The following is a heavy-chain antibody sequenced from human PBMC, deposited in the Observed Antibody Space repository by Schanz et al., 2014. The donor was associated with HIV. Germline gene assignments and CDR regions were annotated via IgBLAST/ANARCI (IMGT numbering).Heavy chain of an antibody. CDR3: ARGGIWEWDQPDFDY. J-gene: IGHJ4*02. V-gene: IGHV3-30*03. CDR1: GFTFRSYG. Sequence: QVQLVESGGGVVQPGRFQRLSCAASGFTFRSYGMHWVRQAPGKGLEWVALISYDGNTKYYADSVKGRFTISRDNSKNTLYLQMNSLRAEDTAVYYCARGGIWEWDQPDFDYWGQGTLVTVSS. D-gene: IGHD2-15*01. CDR2: ISYDGNTK.